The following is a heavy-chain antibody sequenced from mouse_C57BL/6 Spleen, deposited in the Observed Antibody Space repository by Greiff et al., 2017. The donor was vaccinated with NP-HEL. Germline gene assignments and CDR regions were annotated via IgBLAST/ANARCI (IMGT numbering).Heavy chain of an antibody. CDR1: GYTFTSYW. D-gene: IGHD1-1*01. CDR3: ARGTTVVPYYFDY. CDR2: IYPGSGST. Sequence: VQLQQPGAELVKPGASVKMSCKASGYTFTSYWITWVKQRPGQGLEWIGDIYPGSGSTNYNEKFKSKATLTVDTSSSTAYMQLSSLTSEDSAVYYCARGTTVVPYYFDYWGQGTTLTVSS. J-gene: IGHJ2*01. V-gene: IGHV1-55*01.